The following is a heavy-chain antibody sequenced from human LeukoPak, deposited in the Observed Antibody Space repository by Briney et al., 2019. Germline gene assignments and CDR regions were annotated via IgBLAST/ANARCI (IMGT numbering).Heavy chain of an antibody. J-gene: IGHJ4*02. CDR3: ARDKGTSYLSSFDY. CDR1: GFTFSSYW. V-gene: IGHV3-7*01. Sequence: PGGSLRLSCAASGFTFSSYWMTWVRQAPGKGLELVANINQDGSEKNYVDSVKGQFTVSRDNAKKSLYLQMNSLRAADTAVYYCARDKGTSYLSSFDYWGQGTLVTVSS. CDR2: INQDGSEK. D-gene: IGHD6-6*01.